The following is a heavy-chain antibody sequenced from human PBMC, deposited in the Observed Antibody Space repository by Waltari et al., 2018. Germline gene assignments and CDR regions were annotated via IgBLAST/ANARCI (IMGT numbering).Heavy chain of an antibody. CDR2: ISSSGSTI. V-gene: IGHV3-48*03. J-gene: IGHJ6*03. D-gene: IGHD3-22*01. CDR1: GFTFSSYE. CDR3: ARRSYYDSSGYPGYYYYYYMDV. Sequence: EVQLVESGGGLVQPGGSPRLSCAASGFTFSSYEMNWVRQAPGKGLEWVSYISSSGSTIYYADSVKCRFTISRDNAKNSLYLQMNSLRAEDTAVYYCARRSYYDSSGYPGYYYYYYMDVWGKGTTVTVSS.